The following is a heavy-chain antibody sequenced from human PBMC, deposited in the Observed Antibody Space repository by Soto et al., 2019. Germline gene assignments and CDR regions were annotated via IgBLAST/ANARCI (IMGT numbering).Heavy chain of an antibody. V-gene: IGHV4-59*08. Sequence: SETLSLTCTVSGGSISSYYWSWIRQPPGKGLEWIGYIYYSGSTNYNPSLKSRVTISVDTSKNQFSLKLSSVTAADTAVYYCARHQFSRIAARPWELSPFPPFDYWGQGTLVTVSS. CDR3: ARHQFSRIAARPWELSPFPPFDY. D-gene: IGHD6-6*01. J-gene: IGHJ4*02. CDR1: GGSISSYY. CDR2: IYYSGST.